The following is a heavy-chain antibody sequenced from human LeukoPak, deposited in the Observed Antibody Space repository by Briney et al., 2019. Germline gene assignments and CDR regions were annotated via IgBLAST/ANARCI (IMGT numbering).Heavy chain of an antibody. CDR3: AGPPLTIFGVVTPFDY. Sequence: GGSLRLSCAASGFTFSSYAMHWVRQAPGKGLEWVAAISYDGSNKYYADSVKGRFTISRDNSKNTLYLQMNSLRAEDTAVYYCAGPPLTIFGVVTPFDYWGQGTLVPVSS. CDR2: ISYDGSNK. J-gene: IGHJ4*02. V-gene: IGHV3-30*04. CDR1: GFTFSSYA. D-gene: IGHD3-3*01.